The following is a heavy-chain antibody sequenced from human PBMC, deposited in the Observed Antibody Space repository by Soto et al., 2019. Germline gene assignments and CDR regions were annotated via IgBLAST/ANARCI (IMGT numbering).Heavy chain of an antibody. D-gene: IGHD4-17*01. CDR2: IDPSDSYT. CDR1: GYSFTSYW. J-gene: IGHJ6*02. V-gene: IGHV5-10-1*01. CDR3: ARHPRTYGDSNYYYYYGMDV. Sequence: PGESLKISCKGSGYSFTSYWISWVRQMPGQGLEWMGRIDPSDSYTNYSPSFQGHVTISADKSISTAYLQWSSLKASDTAMYYCARHPRTYGDSNYYYYYGMDVWGQGTTVTVSS.